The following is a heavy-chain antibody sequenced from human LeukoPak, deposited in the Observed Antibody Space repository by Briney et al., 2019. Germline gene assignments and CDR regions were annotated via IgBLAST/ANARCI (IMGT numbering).Heavy chain of an antibody. D-gene: IGHD5-12*01. V-gene: IGHV1-69*04. CDR1: GGTFSSYA. Sequence: ASVKVSCKASGGTFSSYAISWVRQAPGQGLEWMGRIIPILGIANYAQKFQGRVTITADKSTSTAYMELSSLRSEDTAVYCCARGLDIVATRTIFDYWGQGTLVTVSS. J-gene: IGHJ4*02. CDR3: ARGLDIVATRTIFDY. CDR2: IIPILGIA.